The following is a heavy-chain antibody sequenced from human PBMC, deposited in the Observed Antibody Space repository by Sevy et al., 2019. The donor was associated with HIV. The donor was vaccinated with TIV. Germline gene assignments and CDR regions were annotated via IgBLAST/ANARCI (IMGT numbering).Heavy chain of an antibody. CDR2: ISGSSNYK. CDR3: SRGPPDGSYDYFDY. J-gene: IGHJ4*02. D-gene: IGHD1-26*01. Sequence: GGSLRLSCAASGFTFSSYNMNWVRQAPGKGLEWVSSISGSSNYKYYAESLTGRFIISRDNAKNTFYLQMNSLRPDDTAVYFCSRGPPDGSYDYFDYWGQGTLVTVSS. V-gene: IGHV3-21*06. CDR1: GFTFSSYN.